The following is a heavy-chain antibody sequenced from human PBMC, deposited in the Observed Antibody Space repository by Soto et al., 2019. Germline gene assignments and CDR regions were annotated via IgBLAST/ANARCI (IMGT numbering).Heavy chain of an antibody. CDR3: ARESVDIVAKNRVSGGMDV. J-gene: IGHJ6*02. CDR2: INPRGGTT. D-gene: IGHD5-12*01. Sequence: QVQLVQSGAEVKKPGASVKVSCKASGDTFTTYYMHWVRQAPGQGLEWMGIINPRGGTTSYAQKFQGRVTMTRDTSTSTVYMELSSLRSEDTAVYYCARESVDIVAKNRVSGGMDVRRQGTKVTVTS. V-gene: IGHV1-46*01. CDR1: GDTFTTYY.